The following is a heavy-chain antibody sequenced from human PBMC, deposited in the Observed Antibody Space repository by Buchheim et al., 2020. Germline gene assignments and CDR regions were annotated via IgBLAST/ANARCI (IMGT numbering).Heavy chain of an antibody. Sequence: QVQLVESGGGVVQPGRSLRLSCAASGFTFSSYAMHWVRQAPGKGLEWVAVISYDGSNKYYADSVKGRFTISRDNSKNTLYLQMNSLRAEDTAVYYCARAPFNYYDSSGYYFGYWGQGTL. V-gene: IGHV3-30-3*01. CDR3: ARAPFNYYDSSGYYFGY. J-gene: IGHJ4*02. CDR1: GFTFSSYA. CDR2: ISYDGSNK. D-gene: IGHD3-22*01.